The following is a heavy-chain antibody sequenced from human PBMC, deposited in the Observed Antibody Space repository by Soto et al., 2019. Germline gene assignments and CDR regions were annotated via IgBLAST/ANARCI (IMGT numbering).Heavy chain of an antibody. CDR3: ARPTGYYDTSGYYGASDYYGMDV. CDR1: GFTFSGYD. J-gene: IGHJ6*02. V-gene: IGHV3-48*02. CDR2: ISSSSSTI. D-gene: IGHD3-22*01. Sequence: GGSLRLSCAASGFTFSGYDMNWVRQAPGKGPEWISYISSSSSTIYYADSVKGRFTISRDNAENSLFLQMKSLRDEDTAVYYCARPTGYYDTSGYYGASDYYGMDVWGQGTPVTVYS.